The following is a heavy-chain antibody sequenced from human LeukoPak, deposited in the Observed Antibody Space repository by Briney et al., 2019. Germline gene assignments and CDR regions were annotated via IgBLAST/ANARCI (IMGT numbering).Heavy chain of an antibody. J-gene: IGHJ4*02. CDR3: ARHGSHYSFDY. D-gene: IGHD1-26*01. V-gene: IGHV4-4*02. Sequence: SETLSLTCAVSGGSISSSYWWSWVRQPPGKGLEWIGEIHHSGITKYNPSLKSRVTISVDKSKNQFSLKLTSVTAADTAVYYCARHGSHYSFDYWGQGTLVTVSS. CDR2: IHHSGIT. CDR1: GGSISSSYW.